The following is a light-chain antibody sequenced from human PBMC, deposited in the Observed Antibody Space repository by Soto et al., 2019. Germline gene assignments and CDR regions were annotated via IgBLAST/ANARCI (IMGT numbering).Light chain of an antibody. CDR3: SSYTEV. V-gene: IGLV2-14*01. CDR2: DVS. J-gene: IGLJ1*01. CDR1: SSDVGGYNY. Sequence: QSVLTQPASVSGSPGQSITISCTGTSSDVGGYNYVSWYQQHPGKAPKLMIYDVSNRPSGVSNRFSGSKSGNTASLPISGLQAEDEADYYCSSYTEVFGTGTKVTVL.